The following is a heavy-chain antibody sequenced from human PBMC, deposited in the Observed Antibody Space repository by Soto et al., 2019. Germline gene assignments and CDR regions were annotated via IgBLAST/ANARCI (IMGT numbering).Heavy chain of an antibody. CDR1: GYTFTDYY. J-gene: IGHJ4*02. CDR3: ARDIYMAAAGTAYDY. D-gene: IGHD6-13*01. CDR2: MNTYGGGT. Sequence: ASVKVSCKASGYTFTDYYIHWVRQAPGRGLEWMGLMNTYGGGTNFAQKFEGWVTMTRDTSINTAYLELNGLTSDYTALYYCARDIYMAAAGTAYDYWGQGTLVTVSS. V-gene: IGHV1-2*04.